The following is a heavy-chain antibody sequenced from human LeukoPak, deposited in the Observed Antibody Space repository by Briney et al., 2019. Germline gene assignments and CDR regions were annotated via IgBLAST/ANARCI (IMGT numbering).Heavy chain of an antibody. CDR1: GFTFSSYG. J-gene: IGHJ6*02. CDR3: AKEVYCISSSCYTYYYYGMDV. CDR2: ISYDGSNK. V-gene: IGHV3-30*18. Sequence: GRSLRLSCAASGFTFSSYGMHWVRQAPGKGLEWVAVISYDGSNKYYADSVKGRFTISRDNSKNTLYLQMNSLRAEDTAVYYCAKEVYCISSSCYTYYYYGMDVWGQGTTVTVSS. D-gene: IGHD2-2*01.